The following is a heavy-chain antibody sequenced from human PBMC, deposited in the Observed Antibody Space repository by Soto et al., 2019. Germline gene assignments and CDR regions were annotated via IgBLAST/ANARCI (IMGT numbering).Heavy chain of an antibody. Sequence: SVKVSCKTSGGTFSSYVISWVRQAPGQGLEWMGGIIPIFGTANYAQKFQGRVTITADESTSTAYMELSSLRSEDTAVYYCAVPPDCPYCPLDYWGQGTLVTVSS. CDR3: AVPPDCPYCPLDY. V-gene: IGHV1-69*13. CDR1: GGTFSSYV. J-gene: IGHJ4*02. D-gene: IGHD2-21*02. CDR2: IIPIFGTA.